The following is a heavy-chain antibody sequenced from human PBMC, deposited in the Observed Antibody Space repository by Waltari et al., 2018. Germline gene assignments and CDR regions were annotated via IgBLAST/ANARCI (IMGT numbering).Heavy chain of an antibody. CDR2: ISDSGGTT. V-gene: IGHV3-23*01. CDR3: AKGRDSAGYSPGSY. J-gene: IGHJ4*02. Sequence: EVQLLESGGDLVQPGGSLRLSCAASGFTFNSYGMSWVRQAPGKGLEWVSTISDSGGTTYYADSVKGRFTISRDNSKNTLYLQMNSLRLEDTATYYCAKGRDSAGYSPGSYWGQGTLVTVSS. CDR1: GFTFNSYG. D-gene: IGHD3-10*01.